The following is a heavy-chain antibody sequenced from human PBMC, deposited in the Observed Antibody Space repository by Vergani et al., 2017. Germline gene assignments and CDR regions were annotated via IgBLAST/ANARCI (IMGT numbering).Heavy chain of an antibody. CDR3: ARENCSGGSCYSTCFDY. CDR1: GCTFSSYA. Sequence: QVQLVESGGGVVQPGRSLRLSCAASGCTFSSYAMHWVRQAPGKGLEWVAVISYDGSNKYYADSVKGRFTISRDNSKNTLYLQMNSLRAEDTAVYYCARENCSGGSCYSTCFDYWGHGTLVTVSS. J-gene: IGHJ4*01. CDR2: ISYDGSNK. D-gene: IGHD2-15*01. V-gene: IGHV3-30-3*01.